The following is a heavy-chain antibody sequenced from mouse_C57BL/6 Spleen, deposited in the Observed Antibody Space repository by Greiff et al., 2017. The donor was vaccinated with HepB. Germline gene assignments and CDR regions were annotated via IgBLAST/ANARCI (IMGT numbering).Heavy chain of an antibody. CDR3: ARGGRGHYYGFDY. CDR2: INPNNGGT. Sequence: VQLQQSGPELVKPGASVKMSCKASGYTFTDYNMHWVKQSHGKSLEWIGYINPNNGGTSYNQKFKGKATLTVNKSSSTAYMELRSLTSEDSAVYYCARGGRGHYYGFDYWGQGTTLTVSS. V-gene: IGHV1-22*01. J-gene: IGHJ2*01. D-gene: IGHD1-1*01. CDR1: GYTFTDYN.